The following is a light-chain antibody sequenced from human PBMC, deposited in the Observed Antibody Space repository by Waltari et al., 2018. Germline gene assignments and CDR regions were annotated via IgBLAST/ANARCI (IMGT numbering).Light chain of an antibody. CDR1: RTIGSD. CDR3: QQYGDWPPT. V-gene: IGKV3-15*01. Sequence: ELLMTQSPAILSVSPGETASLSCRASRTIGSDLAWYQQKPGQSPRLLIYGVSSRATGFPARFSASGSGTEFTLTITGLQSEDVAVYHCQQYGDWPPTFGQGTQLEIK. CDR2: GVS. J-gene: IGKJ2*01.